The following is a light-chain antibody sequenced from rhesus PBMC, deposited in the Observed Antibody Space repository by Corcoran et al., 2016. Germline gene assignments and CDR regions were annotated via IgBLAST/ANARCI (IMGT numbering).Light chain of an antibody. CDR2: GAS. J-gene: IGKJ3*01. CDR3: QKYSSSPFT. Sequence: QVILTQSPATLSLSPGERATLSCRAIQSGISYLAWYQQKPGQAPRLLIDGASSRATGIPDRFSGSGSVTEFTLTSTSLEPEYFAVYYCQKYSSSPFTFGPGTKLDIK. V-gene: IGKV3-53*01. CDR1: QSGISY.